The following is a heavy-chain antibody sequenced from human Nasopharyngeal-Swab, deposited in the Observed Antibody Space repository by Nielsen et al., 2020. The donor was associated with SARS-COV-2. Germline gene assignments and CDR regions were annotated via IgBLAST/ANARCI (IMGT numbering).Heavy chain of an antibody. J-gene: IGHJ6*02. CDR2: ISSGSSYM. CDR1: GFTFSSYS. V-gene: IGHV3-21*01. D-gene: IGHD3-9*01. CDR3: VRDRLNGGGMDV. Sequence: GGSLRLSCAASGFTFSSYSMNWVRQAPGKGLEWVSSISSGSSYMYYADSVKGRFTISRDNAKNSVYLQMNSLRAEDTAVYYCVRDRLNGGGMDVWGQGTTVTVSS.